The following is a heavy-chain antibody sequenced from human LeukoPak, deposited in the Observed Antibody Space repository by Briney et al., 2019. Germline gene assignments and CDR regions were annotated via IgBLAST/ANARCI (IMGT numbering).Heavy chain of an antibody. CDR3: IRDFRSAGL. Sequence: PGGSLRLSCVASGFTFSNYWMHWVRQPPGKGLVWVSRIYVDGRTTNYADSVKGRFTISRDNAKSTVYLEMNSLSVEDTATYYCIRDFRSAGLWGQGTLVTVTS. CDR1: GFTFSNYW. J-gene: IGHJ4*02. CDR2: IYVDGRTT. V-gene: IGHV3-74*01.